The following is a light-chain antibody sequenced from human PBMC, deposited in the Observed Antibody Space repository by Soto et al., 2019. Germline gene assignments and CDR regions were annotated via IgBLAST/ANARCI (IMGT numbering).Light chain of an antibody. CDR1: QSVFYTSNNRNY. V-gene: IGKV4-1*01. Sequence: DIVVTRSPDSLAVSLGERATINCKSSQSVFYTSNNRNYIAWYHQRPGQPPKLLIYWASTRESGVPDRFSGSESGTDFTLTISSLQAEDVGVYYCQQYYTSPPTFGQGTKLEIK. J-gene: IGKJ2*01. CDR2: WAS. CDR3: QQYYTSPPT.